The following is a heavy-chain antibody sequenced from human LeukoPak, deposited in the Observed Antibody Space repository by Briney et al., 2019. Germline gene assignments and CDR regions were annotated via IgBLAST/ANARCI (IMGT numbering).Heavy chain of an antibody. CDR1: GYTFTSYD. Sequence: ASVKVSCKASGYTFTSYDINWVRQATGQGLEWMGWMNPNRGNTGYAQKFQGRVTMTRNTSISTAYMELSSLRSEDTAVYYCAREYDFWSGYYMYNWFDPWGQGTLVTVSS. V-gene: IGHV1-8*01. D-gene: IGHD3-3*01. J-gene: IGHJ5*02. CDR2: MNPNRGNT. CDR3: AREYDFWSGYYMYNWFDP.